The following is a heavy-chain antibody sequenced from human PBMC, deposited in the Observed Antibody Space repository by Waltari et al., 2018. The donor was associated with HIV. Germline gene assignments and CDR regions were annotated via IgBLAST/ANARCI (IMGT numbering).Heavy chain of an antibody. CDR3: VVGPHYFDGPEGRGRLDYFQN. D-gene: IGHD3-9*01. V-gene: IGHV5-51*01. CDR2: INPGNSDT. J-gene: IGHJ1*01. CDR1: GYKFNTYW. Sequence: EVQLVQSRKEIKKPGESLKISCKGSGYKFNTYWIGWVRQMPGKGMELMGIINPGNSDTRHSLSSQGQVTISADTSVNTAYLHWRSLKASDTAKYYCVVGPHYFDGPEGRGRLDYFQNWGQGTLVTVSS.